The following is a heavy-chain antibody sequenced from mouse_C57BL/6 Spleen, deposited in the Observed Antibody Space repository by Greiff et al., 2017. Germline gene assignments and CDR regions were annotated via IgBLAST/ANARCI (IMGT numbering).Heavy chain of an antibody. CDR1: GFTFSSYA. CDR3: TRVITTVVATPGAFDY. V-gene: IGHV5-9-1*02. CDR2: ISSGGDYI. J-gene: IGHJ2*01. Sequence: DVMLVESGEGLVKPGGSLKLSCAASGFTFSSYAMSWVRQTPEKRLEWVAYISSGGDYIYYADTVKGRFTISRDNARNTLYLQMSSLKSEDTAMYYCTRVITTVVATPGAFDYWGQGTTLTVSS. D-gene: IGHD1-1*01.